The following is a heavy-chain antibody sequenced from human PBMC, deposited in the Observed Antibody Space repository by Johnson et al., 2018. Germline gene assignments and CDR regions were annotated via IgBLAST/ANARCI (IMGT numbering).Heavy chain of an antibody. CDR3: AKDEIAVVPGALDYYYGMDV. Sequence: QVQLVESGGGVVQPGTSLRLSCAASGFIFSTYGMHWVRQAPGKGLEWVAVIWYDGTNKYYADSVKGRFTISRDNSKDTLYLQMNSLRAEDTAVYYCAKDEIAVVPGALDYYYGMDVWGQGTTVRVSS. CDR2: IWYDGTNK. CDR1: GFIFSTYG. D-gene: IGHD2-2*01. V-gene: IGHV3-33*06. J-gene: IGHJ6*02.